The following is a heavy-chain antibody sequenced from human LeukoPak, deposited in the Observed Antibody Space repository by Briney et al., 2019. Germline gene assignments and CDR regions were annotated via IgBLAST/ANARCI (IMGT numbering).Heavy chain of an antibody. CDR2: IYYSGST. CDR1: GGSISSYY. V-gene: IGHV4-59*01. CDR3: ARVDVDIVATITSD. D-gene: IGHD5-12*01. Sequence: PSETLSLTCTVSGGSISSYYWSWIRQPPGKGLEWIGYIYYSGSTNYNPSLKSRVTISVDTSKNQFSLKLSSVTAADTAVYYCARVDVDIVATITSDWGQGTLVTVSS. J-gene: IGHJ4*02.